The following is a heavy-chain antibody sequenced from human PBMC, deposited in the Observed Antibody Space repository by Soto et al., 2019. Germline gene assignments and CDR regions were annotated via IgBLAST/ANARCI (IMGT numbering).Heavy chain of an antibody. CDR1: GFTFSSYA. V-gene: IGHV3-7*03. CDR3: ARDRYSYGYFDY. J-gene: IGHJ4*02. CDR2: IKQDGSEK. Sequence: EVQLLESGGALVQPGGSLRLSCAASGFTFSSYAMNWVRQAPGKGLEWVANIKQDGSEKYYVDSVKGRFTISRDNAKNSLYLQMNSLRAEDTAVYYCARDRYSYGYFDYWGQGTLVTVSS. D-gene: IGHD5-18*01.